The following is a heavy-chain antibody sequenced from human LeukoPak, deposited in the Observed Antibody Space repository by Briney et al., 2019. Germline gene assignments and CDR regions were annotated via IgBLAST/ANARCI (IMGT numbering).Heavy chain of an antibody. CDR3: ARTLPIVYFGEFFYFDS. V-gene: IGHV2-5*02. CDR1: GFSLSGSDVG. J-gene: IGHJ4*01. Sequence: SGPALVRPTQTLTLTCSFSGFSLSGSDVGVGWIRQPPGKGLEWLALVFWDDDKRYNPSLQSRLTITKDISDRQVVLTMTNMDPVDTATYFCARTLPIVYFGEFFYFDSWGHGTLVTVSS. CDR2: VFWDDDK. D-gene: IGHD3-10*01.